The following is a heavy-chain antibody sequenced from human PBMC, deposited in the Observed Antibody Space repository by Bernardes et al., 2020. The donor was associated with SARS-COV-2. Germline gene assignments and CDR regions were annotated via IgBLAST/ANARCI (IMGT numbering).Heavy chain of an antibody. D-gene: IGHD3-3*01. CDR1: GGSISSSSYY. V-gene: IGHV4-39*07. CDR2: IYYSGST. Sequence: TLSLTCPVSGGSISSSSYYWGWIRQPPGKGLEWIGSIYYSGSTYYNPSLKSRVTISVDTSKNQFSLKLSSVTAADTAVYYCARAGASTIFGVVAHFDYWGQGTLVTVSS. CDR3: ARAGASTIFGVVAHFDY. J-gene: IGHJ4*02.